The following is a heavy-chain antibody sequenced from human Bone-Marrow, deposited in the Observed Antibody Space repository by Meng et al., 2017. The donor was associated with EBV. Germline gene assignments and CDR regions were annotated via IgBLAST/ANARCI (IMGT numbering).Heavy chain of an antibody. J-gene: IGHJ4*02. CDR3: AHLIAARPFNY. CDR1: GFSLSTRGVG. Sequence: QILLKESGPTLVKPTQTLTLTCTFSGFSLSTRGVGVGWIRQPPGKALEWLAVIYWDDDKRYSPSLKSRLTITKDTSKKQVVLTMTNMDPVDAATYYCAHLIAARPFNYWGQGTLVTVSS. CDR2: IYWDDDK. D-gene: IGHD6-6*01. V-gene: IGHV2-5*02.